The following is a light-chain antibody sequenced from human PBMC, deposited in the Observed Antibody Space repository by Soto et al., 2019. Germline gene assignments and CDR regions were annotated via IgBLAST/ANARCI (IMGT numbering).Light chain of an antibody. J-gene: IGKJ1*01. CDR2: DAS. V-gene: IGKV1-5*01. CDR1: QTHSNR. Sequence: DIQMTHSLSTLSASVADRVTITCRASQTHSNRLAWYQQKPGKAPKVLIYDASSLESGVPSRFSSSGSGTEFTLTISSLQPDDFATYYCQQNNNYPWTFGQGTKVDNK. CDR3: QQNNNYPWT.